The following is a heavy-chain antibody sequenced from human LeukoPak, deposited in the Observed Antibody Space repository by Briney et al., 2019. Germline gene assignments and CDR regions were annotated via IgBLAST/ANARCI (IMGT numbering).Heavy chain of an antibody. V-gene: IGHV4-4*02. Sequence: PSETLSLTCGVSGGSISSTNWWSWVRQPPGKGLEWIGEIYHSGSTNYNPSLKSRVTISVDKSRNQFSLKMNYVTAADTALYYCATKDHLIRHFAYWGRGPLVTVSS. CDR2: IYHSGST. CDR3: ATKDHLIRHFAY. D-gene: IGHD2-15*01. J-gene: IGHJ4*02. CDR1: GGSISSTNW.